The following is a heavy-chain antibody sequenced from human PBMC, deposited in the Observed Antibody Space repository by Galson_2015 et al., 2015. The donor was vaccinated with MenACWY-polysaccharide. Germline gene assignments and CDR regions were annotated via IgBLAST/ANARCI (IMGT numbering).Heavy chain of an antibody. CDR3: ARGYSAYD. Sequence: RLSCAASGFTFSTYWMPWVRQAPGKGLVWVSRIKRDGSSTSYADSVKGRFTISRDNAKNTLYLQMNSLRAEDTALYYCARGYSAYDWGQGTLVTVSS. V-gene: IGHV3-74*01. D-gene: IGHD5-12*01. J-gene: IGHJ4*02. CDR2: IKRDGSST. CDR1: GFTFSTYW.